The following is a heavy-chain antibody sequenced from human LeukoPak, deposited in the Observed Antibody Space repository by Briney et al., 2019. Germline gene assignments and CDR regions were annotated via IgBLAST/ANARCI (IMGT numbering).Heavy chain of an antibody. V-gene: IGHV3-23*01. CDR3: AKDVRGYSGSCFDY. J-gene: IGHJ4*02. CDR1: GFTFSSYA. CDR2: ISGSGGST. D-gene: IGHD1-26*01. Sequence: PGGSLRLSCGASGFTFSSYAMSWVRQAPGKGLEWVSAISGSGGSTYYADSVKGRFTISRDNSKNTLYLQMNSLRAEDTAVYYCAKDVRGYSGSCFDYWGQGTLVTVSS.